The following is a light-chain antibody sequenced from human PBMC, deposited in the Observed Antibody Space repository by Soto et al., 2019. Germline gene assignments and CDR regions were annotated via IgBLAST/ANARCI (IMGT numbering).Light chain of an antibody. CDR1: QGIGSA. CDR2: AAS. V-gene: IGKV1-6*01. Sequence: AAQFTQSPSSLSSSVLDRVTISCRASQGIGSALAWYQQKPGKAPKVLIYAASSLQSGVPSRFSGSGSGTDFTLTISSLQPEDFATYYCLQDYNYPITFGQGTRLEIK. J-gene: IGKJ5*01. CDR3: LQDYNYPIT.